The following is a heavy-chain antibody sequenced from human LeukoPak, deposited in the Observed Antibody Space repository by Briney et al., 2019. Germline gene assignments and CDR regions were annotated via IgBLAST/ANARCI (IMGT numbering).Heavy chain of an antibody. CDR2: IHPEGNEK. V-gene: IGHV3-7*04. CDR1: GFTFRNFW. J-gene: IGHJ4*02. CDR3: ARGDAFSGDH. Sequence: PGGSLRLSCAASGFTFRNFWMSWVRQSPGRGLEWVANIHPEGNEKYHVESVKGRFTISRDNAKSSLFLQMNGLRAEDTAVYYCARGDAFSGDHWGQGTLVTVSS.